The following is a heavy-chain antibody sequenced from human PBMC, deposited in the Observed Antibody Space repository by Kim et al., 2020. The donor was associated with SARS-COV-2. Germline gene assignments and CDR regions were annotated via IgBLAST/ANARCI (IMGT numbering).Heavy chain of an antibody. V-gene: IGHV3-20*03. J-gene: IGHJ6*02. D-gene: IGHD6-19*01. Sequence: KSRFTITRDNAKNSLNLQMNSLRDEDTALYYCARGRKQWLTYYYYYGMDVWGQGTTVTVSS. CDR3: ARGRKQWLTYYYYYGMDV.